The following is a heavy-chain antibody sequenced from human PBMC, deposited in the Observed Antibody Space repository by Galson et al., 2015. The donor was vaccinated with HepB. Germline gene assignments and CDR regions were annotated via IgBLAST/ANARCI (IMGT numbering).Heavy chain of an antibody. Sequence: SVKVSCKASGGTFSSYAISWVRQAPGQGLEWMGGIIPIFGTANYAQKFQGRVTITADESTSTAYMELSSLRSEDTAVYYCASPSYPIVVVPAALYYYMDVWGKGTTVTVSS. CDR3: ASPSYPIVVVPAALYYYMDV. D-gene: IGHD2-2*01. CDR2: IIPIFGTA. V-gene: IGHV1-69*13. J-gene: IGHJ6*03. CDR1: GGTFSSYA.